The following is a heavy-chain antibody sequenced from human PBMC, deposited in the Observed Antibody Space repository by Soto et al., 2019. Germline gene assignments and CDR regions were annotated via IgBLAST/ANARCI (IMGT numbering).Heavy chain of an antibody. J-gene: IGHJ4*02. CDR2: ISPYSGET. CDR1: CSTFTSCG. CDR3: ARGPVAGSDF. Sequence: ASVLVYCQSACSTFTSCGIVWERQAPGQGLEWMGWISPYSGETRYAVKFQDRVTLTTDTSTKTAYMDLRNLKSDDTAVYWCARGPVAGSDFWGQGTLVTVSS. D-gene: IGHD6-19*01. V-gene: IGHV1-18*04.